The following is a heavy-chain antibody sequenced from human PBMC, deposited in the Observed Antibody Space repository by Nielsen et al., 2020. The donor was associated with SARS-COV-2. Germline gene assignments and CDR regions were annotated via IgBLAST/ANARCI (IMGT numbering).Heavy chain of an antibody. CDR1: GFTFSGSA. V-gene: IGHV3-73*01. D-gene: IGHD5-24*01. CDR2: IRSYANEYAT. CDR3: ARPTGDAYNSFDY. Sequence: GGSLRLSCVASGFTFSGSAMHWVRQASGKGLEWLGRIRSYANEYATAYTASVKGRFTISRDDSKNTAYLQMNSLKTEDTAVYYCARPTGDAYNSFDYWGQGTLVTVSS. J-gene: IGHJ4*02.